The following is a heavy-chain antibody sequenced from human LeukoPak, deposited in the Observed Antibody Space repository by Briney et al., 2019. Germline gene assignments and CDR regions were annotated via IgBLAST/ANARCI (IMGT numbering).Heavy chain of an antibody. D-gene: IGHD1-26*01. V-gene: IGHV3-23*01. CDR2: ISGSGGST. J-gene: IGHJ4*02. CDR1: GFTFSSYA. Sequence: GGSLRLSCATSGFTFSSYAMSWVRQAPEKGPEWVSAISGSGGSTYYADSVKGRFTISRDNSKNTLYLQMNSLRAEDTAVYYCAKAVGATANRPLDFWGQGTLVTVSS. CDR3: AKAVGATANRPLDF.